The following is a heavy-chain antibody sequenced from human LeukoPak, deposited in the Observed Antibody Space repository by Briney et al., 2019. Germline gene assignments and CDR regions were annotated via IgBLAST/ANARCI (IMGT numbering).Heavy chain of an antibody. D-gene: IGHD6-13*01. Sequence: KASETLSLTCTVSGGSISSGDYYWSWIRQPPGKGLEWIGYIYYSGSPYYNPSLKSRVTISVDTSKNQFSLKLSSVTAADTAVYYCARWVGGEQQLATTDAFDIWGQGTMVTVSS. CDR3: ARWVGGEQQLATTDAFDI. V-gene: IGHV4-30-4*08. CDR1: GGSISSGDYY. CDR2: IYYSGSP. J-gene: IGHJ3*02.